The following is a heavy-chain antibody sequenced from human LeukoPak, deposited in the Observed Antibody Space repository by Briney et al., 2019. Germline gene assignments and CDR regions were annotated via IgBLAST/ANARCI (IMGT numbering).Heavy chain of an antibody. CDR3: ARHYYDSSGYYYFDY. J-gene: IGHJ4*02. Sequence: PSETLSLTCTVSGCSISGYYWSWIRQPPGKGLEYMGYIYYSGSTDYNPSLESRITISVDTSKNQFSLKLSSVTAADTAVYYCARHYYDSSGYYYFDYWGQGTLVTVSS. V-gene: IGHV4-59*08. CDR1: GCSISGYY. D-gene: IGHD3-22*01. CDR2: IYYSGST.